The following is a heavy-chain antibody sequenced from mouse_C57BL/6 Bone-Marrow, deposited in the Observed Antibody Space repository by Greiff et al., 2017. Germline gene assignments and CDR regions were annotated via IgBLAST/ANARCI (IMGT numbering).Heavy chain of an antibody. CDR1: GYTFTSYW. J-gene: IGHJ2*01. Sequence: QQSCKASGYTFTSYWMQWVKQRPGQGLEWIGEIDPSDSYTNYNQKFKGKATLTVDTSSSTAYMQLSSLTSEDSAVYYCAREDYYGSSFSFDYWGQGTTLTVSS. CDR2: IDPSDSYT. D-gene: IGHD1-1*01. V-gene: IGHV1-50*01. CDR3: AREDYYGSSFSFDY.